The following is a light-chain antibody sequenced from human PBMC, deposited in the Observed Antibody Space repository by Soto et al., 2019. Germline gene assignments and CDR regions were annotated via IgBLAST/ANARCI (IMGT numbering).Light chain of an antibody. V-gene: IGKV3-15*01. Sequence: EIVLTQSPGTLSVSPGERATLSCRASQSVSSKLAWYQQKPGQAPRLLFYGASTGATGIPARFSGSGSETEFTLSISSLLSEDFAVYYCQQYNNWPRTFGQGTKV. CDR1: QSVSSK. J-gene: IGKJ1*01. CDR2: GAS. CDR3: QQYNNWPRT.